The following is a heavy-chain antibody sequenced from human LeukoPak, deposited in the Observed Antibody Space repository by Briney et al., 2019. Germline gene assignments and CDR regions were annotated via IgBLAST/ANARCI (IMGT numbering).Heavy chain of an antibody. Sequence: SVKVSCRASGGTFSSYAISWVRQAPGQGLEWMGRIIPIFGTANYAQKFQGRVTITTDESTSTAYMELSSLRSEDTAVYYCARTDIVVVPAAMGNWFDPWGQGTLVTVSS. CDR2: IIPIFGTA. CDR3: ARTDIVVVPAAMGNWFDP. J-gene: IGHJ5*02. CDR1: GGTFSSYA. D-gene: IGHD2-2*01. V-gene: IGHV1-69*05.